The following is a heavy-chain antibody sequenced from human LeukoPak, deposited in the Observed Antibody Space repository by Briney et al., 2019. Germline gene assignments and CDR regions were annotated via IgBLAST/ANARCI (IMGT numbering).Heavy chain of an antibody. V-gene: IGHV3-7*01. CDR1: GFTFSRYW. Sequence: PVGSLSLSCAASGFTFSRYWMSWVRQAPGKGLEWVANIKQDGSEKYYVDSVKGRFTISRDNAKNSLYLQMNSLRAEDTAVYYCARWDDSSGYYGGYYFDYWGQGTLVTVSS. J-gene: IGHJ4*02. CDR2: IKQDGSEK. D-gene: IGHD3-22*01. CDR3: ARWDDSSGYYGGYYFDY.